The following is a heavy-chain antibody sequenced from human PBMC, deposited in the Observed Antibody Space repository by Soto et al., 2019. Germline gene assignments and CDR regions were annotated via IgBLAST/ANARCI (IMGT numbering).Heavy chain of an antibody. CDR2: IYYSGST. CDR3: ARVVTMVRGVYFTNWFDP. J-gene: IGHJ5*02. Sequence: PSETLSLTCTVSGGSISSSSYYWGWIRQPPGKGLEWIGSIYYSGSTYYNPSLKSRVTISVDTSKNQFSLKLSSVTAADTAVYYCARVVTMVRGVYFTNWFDPWGQGTLVTVSS. CDR1: GGSISSSSYY. V-gene: IGHV4-39*07. D-gene: IGHD3-10*01.